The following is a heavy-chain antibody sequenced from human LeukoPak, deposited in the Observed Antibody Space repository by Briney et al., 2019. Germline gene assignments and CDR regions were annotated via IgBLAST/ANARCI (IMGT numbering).Heavy chain of an antibody. CDR3: ARGYGDYEGWFDP. Sequence: GGSLRLSCAASGFTFRSYNMNWVRQAPGKGLEWVSYISSSSDTIYYADSVKGRFTISRDNAKNSLYLQMNSLRAEDTAVYYCARGYGDYEGWFDPWGQGTLVTVSS. V-gene: IGHV3-48*04. J-gene: IGHJ5*02. CDR2: ISSSSDTI. D-gene: IGHD4-17*01. CDR1: GFTFRSYN.